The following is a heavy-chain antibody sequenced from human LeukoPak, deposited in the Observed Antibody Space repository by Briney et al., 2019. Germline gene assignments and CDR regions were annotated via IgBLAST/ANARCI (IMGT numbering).Heavy chain of an antibody. CDR2: FDPEDGEA. V-gene: IGHV1-24*01. CDR3: ATAERYNAVGAFDY. CDR1: GYTLTELS. D-gene: IGHD1-14*01. Sequence: ASVKVSCKVSGYTLTELSMHWVRQAPGKGLEWMGGFDPEDGEAIYAQKFQGRVTMTEDTSTDTAYMELSSLRSEDTAVYYCATAERYNAVGAFDYWGQGTLVTVSS. J-gene: IGHJ4*02.